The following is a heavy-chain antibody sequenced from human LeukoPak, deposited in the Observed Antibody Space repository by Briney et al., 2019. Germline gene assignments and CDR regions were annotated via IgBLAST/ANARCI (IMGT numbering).Heavy chain of an antibody. D-gene: IGHD3-22*01. Sequence: SVKVSCKASGGTFSSYAISWVRQAPGQRLEWMGRIIPIFGTANYAQKFQGRVTITTDESTSTAYMELSSLRSEDTAVYYCARELYYYDSSGYFDYWGQGTLVTVSS. CDR2: IIPIFGTA. J-gene: IGHJ4*02. V-gene: IGHV1-69*05. CDR1: GGTFSSYA. CDR3: ARELYYYDSSGYFDY.